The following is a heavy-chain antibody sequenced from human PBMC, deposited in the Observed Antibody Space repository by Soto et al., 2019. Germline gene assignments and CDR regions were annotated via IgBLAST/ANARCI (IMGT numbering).Heavy chain of an antibody. V-gene: IGHV4-39*01. CDR1: GGSISNRTYY. CDR2: IFDSGST. D-gene: IGHD6-19*01. Sequence: QLQLQESGPGVVKPSETLSLICTVSGGSISNRTYYWGWIRQPPGKGLEWIGSIFDSGSTYYNPFFRSRVTISADTSKTQFSLRLRYVTAADTAVYYCARVKEWLGNDHWGQGALVTVSS. J-gene: IGHJ4*02. CDR3: ARVKEWLGNDH.